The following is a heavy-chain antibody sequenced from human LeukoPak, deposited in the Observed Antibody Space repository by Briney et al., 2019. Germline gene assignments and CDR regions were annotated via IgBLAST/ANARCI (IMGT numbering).Heavy chain of an antibody. D-gene: IGHD3-22*01. V-gene: IGHV3-9*01. Sequence: GGSLRLSCAASGFTFDDYAMHWVRHAPGKGLEWVSGISWNSGSIGYADSVKGRFTISRDNAKNSLYLQMNSLRAEDTALYYCAKSSDSSGYYYPTTPDYWGQGTLVTVSS. CDR1: GFTFDDYA. CDR3: AKSSDSSGYYYPTTPDY. J-gene: IGHJ4*02. CDR2: ISWNSGSI.